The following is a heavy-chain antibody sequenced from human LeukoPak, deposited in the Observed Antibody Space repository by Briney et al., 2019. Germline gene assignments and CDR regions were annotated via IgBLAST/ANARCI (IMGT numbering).Heavy chain of an antibody. CDR2: ISGYNGNT. CDR3: AREWYYYDSGSYSHCDY. D-gene: IGHD3-10*01. J-gene: IGHJ4*02. V-gene: IGHV1-18*01. Sequence: ASVKVSCKASGYTFSSYGISWVRQAPGQGLEWMGWISGYNGNTNYAQKLQGRVTITTDTSTSTAYMELRSLRSDDTAVYYCAREWYYYDSGSYSHCDYWGQGTLVTVSS. CDR1: GYTFSSYG.